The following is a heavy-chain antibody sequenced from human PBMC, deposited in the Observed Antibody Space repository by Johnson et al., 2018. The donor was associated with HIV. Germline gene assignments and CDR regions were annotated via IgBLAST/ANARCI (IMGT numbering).Heavy chain of an antibody. J-gene: IGHJ3*02. V-gene: IGHV3-7*01. CDR2: IKQDGSEK. CDR3: ARDKGGIVGYDAFDI. D-gene: IGHD1-26*01. CDR1: GFTFSSYG. Sequence: VQLVESGGGVVQPGRSLRLSCAASGFTFSSYGMHWVRQAPGKGLEWVANIKQDGSEKYYVDSVKGRFTISRDNSKNTLYLQMNSLRAEDTAVYYCARDKGGIVGYDAFDIWGQGTMVTVSS.